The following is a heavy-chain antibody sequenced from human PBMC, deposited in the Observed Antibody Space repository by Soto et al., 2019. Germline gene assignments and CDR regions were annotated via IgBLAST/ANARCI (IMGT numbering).Heavy chain of an antibody. Sequence: SETLSLTCAVSGDSISRGYYWAWIRQAPGKGLEWIGEINRSGGTNYDPSLKSRVTISVDASKNQFSLKLNSVTAADTAVYYCARAPIIGATFFDNWGQGSLVTVSS. CDR1: GDSISRGYY. J-gene: IGHJ4*02. D-gene: IGHD1-26*01. V-gene: IGHV4-34*01. CDR3: ARAPIIGATFFDN. CDR2: INRSGGT.